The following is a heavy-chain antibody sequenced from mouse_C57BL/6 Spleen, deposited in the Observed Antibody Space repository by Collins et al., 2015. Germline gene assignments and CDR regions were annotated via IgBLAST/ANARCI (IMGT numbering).Heavy chain of an antibody. CDR1: GYTFTTYG. D-gene: IGHD2-5*01. Sequence: QIQLVQSGPELKKPGETVKISCKASGYTFTTYGMSWVKQAPGKGLKWMGWINTYSGVPTYADDFKGRFAFSLQTSASTAYLQINNLKNEDTATYFCVKSNYEFAYWGQGTLVTVSA. CDR3: VKSNYEFAY. J-gene: IGHJ3*01. CDR2: INTYSGVP. V-gene: IGHV9-3*01.